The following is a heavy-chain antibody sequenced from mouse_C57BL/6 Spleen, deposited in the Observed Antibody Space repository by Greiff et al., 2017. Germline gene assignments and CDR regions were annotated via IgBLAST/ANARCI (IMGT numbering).Heavy chain of an antibody. V-gene: IGHV5-9-1*02. CDR3: TRDGVTNYAMDY. J-gene: IGHJ4*01. Sequence: EVKLVESGEGLVKPGGSLKLSCAASGFTFSSYAMSWVRQTPEKRLEWVAYISSGGDYIYYADTVKGRFTISRDNARNTLYLQMSSLKSEDTAMYYCTRDGVTNYAMDYWGQGTSVTVSS. CDR2: ISSGGDYI. D-gene: IGHD2-3*01. CDR1: GFTFSSYA.